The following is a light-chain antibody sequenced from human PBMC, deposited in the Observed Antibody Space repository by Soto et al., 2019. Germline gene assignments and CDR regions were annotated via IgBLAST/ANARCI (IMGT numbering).Light chain of an antibody. CDR2: DAS. Sequence: IMLSQSTPTLSYSPRASTSSXFRASQGVSSYLAWYQQKPGQAPRLLIYDASNRATGIPARFSGSGPGTDFTLTISSLEPEDFAVYYFQQRSKWLTFGGGTKVDI. J-gene: IGKJ4*01. CDR1: QGVSSY. V-gene: IGKV3D-11*01. CDR3: QQRSKWLT.